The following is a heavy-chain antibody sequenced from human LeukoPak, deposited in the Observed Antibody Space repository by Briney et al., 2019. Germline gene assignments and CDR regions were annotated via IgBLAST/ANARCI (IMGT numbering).Heavy chain of an antibody. CDR1: GYTFTGYY. J-gene: IGHJ4*02. CDR3: ARVGSPGIATWVY. V-gene: IGHV1-2*02. Sequence: ASVKVSCKASGYTFTGYYLHWVRLAPGQGLEWMGWINANSGGTDYPQKFQGRVTMTRDTSINTAYMELSRLRSDDTAVYYCARVGSPGIATWVYWGQGNLVTVSS. D-gene: IGHD6-13*01. CDR2: INANSGGT.